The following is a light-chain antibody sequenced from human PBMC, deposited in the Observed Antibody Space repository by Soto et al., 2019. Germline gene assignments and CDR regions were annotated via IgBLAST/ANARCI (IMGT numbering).Light chain of an antibody. V-gene: IGKV1-5*03. J-gene: IGKJ1*01. CDR3: QQYNSYWWT. CDR2: KAF. Sequence: DIQMTQSPSTLSASVGDRVTITCRASQSISSWLAWYQKKPGKAPKVLIYKAFSLESGVPSRFSGSGSGTEFTLTISSLQPDDFATYYCQQYNSYWWTFGQGTKVEIK. CDR1: QSISSW.